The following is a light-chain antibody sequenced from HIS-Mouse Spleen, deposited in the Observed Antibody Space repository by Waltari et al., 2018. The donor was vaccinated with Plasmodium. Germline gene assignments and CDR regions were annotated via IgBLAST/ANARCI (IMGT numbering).Light chain of an antibody. Sequence: QSALTQPPSASGSPGQSVTISCTGTSSDVGGYNYVSWYQQHPGQAPKLMIYEVSKLPSGVPDRFAGSKSCNTASLTGSGLQAEDEADYYCSSYAGSNNLVFGGGTKLTVL. CDR1: SSDVGGYNY. CDR2: EVS. J-gene: IGLJ2*01. V-gene: IGLV2-8*01. CDR3: SSYAGSNNLV.